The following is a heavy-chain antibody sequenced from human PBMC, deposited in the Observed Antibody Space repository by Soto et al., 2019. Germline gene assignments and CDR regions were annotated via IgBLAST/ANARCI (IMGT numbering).Heavy chain of an antibody. CDR2: ISGSGGST. J-gene: IGHJ4*02. CDR1: GFTFSSYA. Sequence: GGSLRLSCAASGFTFSSYAMSWVRQAPGKGLEWVSAISGSGGSTYYAESVKGRFTISRDNSKNTLYLQMNSLRAEDTVVYYCANYYGDYDRGPDYYFDYWGQGTLVTVSS. CDR3: ANYYGDYDRGPDYYFDY. D-gene: IGHD4-17*01. V-gene: IGHV3-23*01.